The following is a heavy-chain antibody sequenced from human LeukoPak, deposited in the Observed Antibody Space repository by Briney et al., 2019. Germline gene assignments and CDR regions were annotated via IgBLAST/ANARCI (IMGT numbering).Heavy chain of an antibody. V-gene: IGHV3-48*01. J-gene: IGHJ4*02. CDR3: AKGMSSGWYAEGQFDY. CDR2: ISSLSGTI. Sequence: GGSLRLSCAASGFTFSSYSMNWVRQAPGEGLEWVSYISSLSGTIYYADSVKGRFTISRDNSKNTLYLQMNSLRAEDTAVYYCAKGMSSGWYAEGQFDYWGQGTLVTVSS. CDR1: GFTFSSYS. D-gene: IGHD6-19*01.